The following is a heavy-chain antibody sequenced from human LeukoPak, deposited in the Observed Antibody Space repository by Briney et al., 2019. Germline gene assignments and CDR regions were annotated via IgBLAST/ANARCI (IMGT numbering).Heavy chain of an antibody. CDR1: GFTFSSYS. CDR2: ISSSSSTI. V-gene: IGHV3-48*02. J-gene: IGHJ5*02. CDR3: ARDSVRPSSTSPFDP. D-gene: IGHD2-2*01. Sequence: GGSLRLPCAASGFTFSSYSMNWVRQAPGKGLEWVSYISSSSSTIYYADSVKGRFTISRDNAKNSLYLQMNSLRDEDTAVYYCARDSVRPSSTSPFDPWGQGTLVTVSS.